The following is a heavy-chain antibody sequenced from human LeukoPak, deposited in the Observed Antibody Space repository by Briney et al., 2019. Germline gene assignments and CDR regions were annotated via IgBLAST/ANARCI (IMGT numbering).Heavy chain of an antibody. D-gene: IGHD7-27*01. CDR1: GDSISNYY. CDR2: IYTTGHT. Sequence: SETLSLTCTVSGDSISNYYWSWIRLPAGKGLEWIGRIYTTGHTDYNPSLRSRVTISLDTSKNQFSLKLSSVTAADTAVYYCAKAGNWGGYYYYLDVWGKGATVTVSS. J-gene: IGHJ6*03. V-gene: IGHV4-4*07. CDR3: AKAGNWGGYYYYLDV.